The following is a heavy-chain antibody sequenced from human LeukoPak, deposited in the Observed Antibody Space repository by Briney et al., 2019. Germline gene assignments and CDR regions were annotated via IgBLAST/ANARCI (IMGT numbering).Heavy chain of an antibody. J-gene: IGHJ4*02. D-gene: IGHD2-21*02. CDR3: AREEEGVTATWFDY. V-gene: IGHV1-46*01. CDR1: GYTFTNYY. CDR2: INPSGGST. Sequence: ASVKVSCKASGYTFTNYYMHWVRQAPGQGLEWMGVINPSGGSTSYAQKFQGRVTMTRDTSTSTVYMELSSLGSEDTAVYYCAREEEGVTATWFDYWSQGTLVTVSS.